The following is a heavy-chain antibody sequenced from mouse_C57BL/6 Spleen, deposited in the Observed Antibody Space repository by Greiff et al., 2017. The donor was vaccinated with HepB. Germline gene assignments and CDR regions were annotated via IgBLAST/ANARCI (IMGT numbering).Heavy chain of an antibody. CDR3: ARGDSSGYNY. CDR2: IYPGDGDT. Sequence: VQLQESGPELVKPGASVKISCKASGYAFSSSWMNWVKQRPGKGLEWIGRIYPGDGDTNYNGKFKGKATLTADKSSSTAYMQLSSLTSEDSAVYFCARGDSSGYNYWGKGTTLTVSS. J-gene: IGHJ2*01. D-gene: IGHD3-2*02. CDR1: GYAFSSSW. V-gene: IGHV1-82*01.